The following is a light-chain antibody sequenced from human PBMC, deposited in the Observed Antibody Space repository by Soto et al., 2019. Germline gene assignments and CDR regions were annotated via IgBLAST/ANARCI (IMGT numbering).Light chain of an antibody. J-gene: IGKJ2*01. V-gene: IGKV3D-20*01. CDR1: QSVSSSY. CDR3: QQYGSSPYT. Sequence: EIVLTQSPATLSLSPGERATLSCGVSQSVSSSYLAWYQQKPGLAPRLLIYDASNRATGIPDRFSGSGSGTDFALTISRLEPEDFAVYYCQQYGSSPYTFGQGTKLEIK. CDR2: DAS.